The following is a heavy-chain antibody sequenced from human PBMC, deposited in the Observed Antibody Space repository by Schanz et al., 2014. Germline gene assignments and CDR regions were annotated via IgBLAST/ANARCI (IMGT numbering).Heavy chain of an antibody. Sequence: EVHLVESGGGLVQPGGSLRLSCAASGFTFITFAMSWVRQAPGKGPEWVSAIGGDASRTYYADSVKGRFTISRDNSKSTLYRKMTSRRADDPAVYYWARAPPLVRGIAGWFGPWGQGSLVTVSS. CDR3: ARAPPLVRGIAGWFGP. J-gene: IGHJ5*02. CDR1: GFTFITFA. D-gene: IGHD3-10*01. V-gene: IGHV3-23*04. CDR2: IGGDASRT.